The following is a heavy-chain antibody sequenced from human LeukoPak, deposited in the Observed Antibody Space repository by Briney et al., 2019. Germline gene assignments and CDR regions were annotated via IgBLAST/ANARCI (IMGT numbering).Heavy chain of an antibody. D-gene: IGHD1-26*01. Sequence: GGSLRLSCAASGFTFSSYSMNWVRQAPGKGLEWVSSISSSSSYIYYADSVKGRFTISRDNAKNSLYLQMNSLRAEDTAVYYCAREIGSYYGFDYWGQGTLVTVSS. J-gene: IGHJ4*02. CDR1: GFTFSSYS. CDR2: ISSSSSYI. V-gene: IGHV3-21*04. CDR3: AREIGSYYGFDY.